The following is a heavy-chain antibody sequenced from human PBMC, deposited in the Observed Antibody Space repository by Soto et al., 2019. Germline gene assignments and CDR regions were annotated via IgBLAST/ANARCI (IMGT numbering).Heavy chain of an antibody. CDR3: AKDPLWFAESFFDY. Sequence: QVQLVESGGGVVQPGRSLRLSCAASGFTFSSYGMHWVRQAPGKGLEWVAVISYDGSNKYYADSVKGRFTISRDNSKNTLYLQMNSLRAEDTAVYYCAKDPLWFAESFFDYWGQGTLVTVSS. V-gene: IGHV3-30*18. CDR2: ISYDGSNK. CDR1: GFTFSSYG. D-gene: IGHD3-10*01. J-gene: IGHJ4*02.